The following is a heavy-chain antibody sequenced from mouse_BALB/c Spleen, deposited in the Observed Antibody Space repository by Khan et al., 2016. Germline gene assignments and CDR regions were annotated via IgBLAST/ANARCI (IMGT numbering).Heavy chain of an antibody. CDR1: GFNIKDTY. J-gene: IGHJ3*01. CDR3: AEYGNYWGGFAY. CDR2: IDPANGNT. D-gene: IGHD2-10*02. V-gene: IGHV14-3*02. Sequence: VQLQQSGADLVEPGASVKLSCTASGFNIKDTYMYWIKQRPEQGLEWIGRIDPANGNTKYGPKFQDKAPMSADTSSNTAYLQVSSLTSEDTSGYYCAEYGNYWGGFAYWGQVTLFTVSA.